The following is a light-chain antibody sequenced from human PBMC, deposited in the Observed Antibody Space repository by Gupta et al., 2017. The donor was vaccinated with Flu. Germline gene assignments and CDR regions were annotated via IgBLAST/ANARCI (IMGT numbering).Light chain of an antibody. CDR1: QSLLQITGNNY. V-gene: IGKV2-28*01. Sequence: ISCRSSQSLLQITGNNYLDLYVQKPGQSPQLLIYLGSRRASGVPDRVSGSGSGTDFTLKINRVEAEDVGVYFCMQALQTPLTFGGGTKVEIQ. CDR3: MQALQTPLT. J-gene: IGKJ4*01. CDR2: LGS.